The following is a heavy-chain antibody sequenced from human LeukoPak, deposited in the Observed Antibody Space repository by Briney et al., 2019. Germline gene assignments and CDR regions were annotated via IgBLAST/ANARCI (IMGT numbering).Heavy chain of an antibody. Sequence: GRSLRLSCAASGFTFSRYGMHWVRQAPGKGLQWVSFISSDGSNKYYADSVKGRFTISRDNSRNTLYLQMNSLRDEDTAVYYCDPHDSASQFWGQGTLATVSS. CDR2: ISSDGSNK. V-gene: IGHV3-30*03. D-gene: IGHD6-6*01. J-gene: IGHJ4*02. CDR3: DPHDSASQF. CDR1: GFTFSRYG.